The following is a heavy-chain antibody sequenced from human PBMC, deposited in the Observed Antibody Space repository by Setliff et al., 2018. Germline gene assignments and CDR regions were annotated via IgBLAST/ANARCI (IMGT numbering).Heavy chain of an antibody. Sequence: PSETLSLTCTVSGGSISTYYWSWIRQTPVKGLEWIGHVYYSGTTNYNHLFKSRVTISVDRPKNQFSLKLSSVTAADTGVYYCARDSALHSYHYDSSGYLDYWGQGALVTVSS. D-gene: IGHD3-22*01. J-gene: IGHJ4*02. CDR2: VYYSGTT. CDR1: GGSISTYY. CDR3: ARDSALHSYHYDSSGYLDY. V-gene: IGHV4-59*01.